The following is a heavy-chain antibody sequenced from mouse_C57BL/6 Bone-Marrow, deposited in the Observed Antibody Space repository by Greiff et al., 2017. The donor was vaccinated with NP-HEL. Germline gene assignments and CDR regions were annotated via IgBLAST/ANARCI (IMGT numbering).Heavy chain of an antibody. CDR3: TTNYPITTVAPAWFAY. CDR1: GFNIKDDY. J-gene: IGHJ3*01. D-gene: IGHD1-1*01. Sequence: EVQLQQSGAELVRPGVSVKLSCTASGFNIKDDYMHWVKQRPEQGLEWIGWIDPENGDTEYASKFQGKATITADTSSNTAYLQLSSLTSEDTAVYYCTTNYPITTVAPAWFAYWGQGTLVTVSA. V-gene: IGHV14-4*01. CDR2: IDPENGDT.